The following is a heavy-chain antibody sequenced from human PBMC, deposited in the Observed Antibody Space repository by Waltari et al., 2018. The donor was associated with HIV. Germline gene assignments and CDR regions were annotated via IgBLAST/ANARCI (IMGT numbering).Heavy chain of an antibody. CDR2: VYSNGAT. J-gene: IGHJ4*02. Sequence: QLQLQESGPALVKPSETLSLTCTVSTGYITQTYYWGWVRQFPGTGLEWIGTVYSNGATNYAPSLKSRIALYVDTSKNQFSLTLTAVTAADTSLYVCVALKTVTGTIDNWGQGTLVTVS. D-gene: IGHD6-19*01. CDR3: VALKTVTGTIDN. CDR1: TGYITQTYY. V-gene: IGHV4-39*01.